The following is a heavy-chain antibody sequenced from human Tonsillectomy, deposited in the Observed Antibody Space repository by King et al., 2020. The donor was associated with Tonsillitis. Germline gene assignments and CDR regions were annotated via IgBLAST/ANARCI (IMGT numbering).Heavy chain of an antibody. D-gene: IGHD3-9*01. V-gene: IGHV2-70*04. CDR1: GFPLSTSGMS. Sequence: TLKESGLALVKPTQTLTLTCTFSGFPLSTSGMSVSWIRQPPGKALEGLARIDWDADKYYSTSLKNRPTISKDTSKHQVVLTMTNMDPVDTATFYCARSARYDIDSEYYFAYWGQGTLVTDSS. J-gene: IGHJ4*02. CDR2: IDWDADK. CDR3: ARSARYDIDSEYYFAY.